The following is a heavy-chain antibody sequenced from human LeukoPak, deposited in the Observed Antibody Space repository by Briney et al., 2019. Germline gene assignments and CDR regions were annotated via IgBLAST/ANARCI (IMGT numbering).Heavy chain of an antibody. V-gene: IGHV3-30*02. CDR2: IRYDGSNK. J-gene: IGHJ3*02. CDR3: ARDEPVAAAGWFAFDI. CDR1: GFTFSSYG. D-gene: IGHD6-13*01. Sequence: GGSLRLSCAASGFTFSSYGMHWVRQAPGKGLEWVAFIRYDGSNKYYADSVKGRFTISRDNSKNTLYLQMNSLRAEDTAVYYCARDEPVAAAGWFAFDIWGQGTMVTVSS.